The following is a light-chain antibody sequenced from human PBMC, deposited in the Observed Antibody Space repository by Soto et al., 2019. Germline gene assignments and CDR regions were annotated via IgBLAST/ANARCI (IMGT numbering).Light chain of an antibody. CDR3: QQYGSSPRT. J-gene: IGKJ1*01. Sequence: EIVLTQSPATLSLSPWEIATLSCRASQSVRSNLAWYQQKPGQAPRLVIYAASTRATGIPDRFSGSVSGTEFTLTISRLEPEDFAVYYCQQYGSSPRTFGQGTKVDI. CDR1: QSVRSN. V-gene: IGKV3-20*01. CDR2: AAS.